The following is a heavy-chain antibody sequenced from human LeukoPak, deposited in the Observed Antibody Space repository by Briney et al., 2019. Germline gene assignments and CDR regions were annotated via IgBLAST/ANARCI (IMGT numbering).Heavy chain of an antibody. J-gene: IGHJ4*02. V-gene: IGHV4-59*12. D-gene: IGHD6-13*01. CDR3: ARGGIAALFDY. Sequence: SETLSLTCTVAGGSISSYYWSWIRQPPGKGLEWVGYIYYIGSTNYNPSLQSRVTIPVDTPKNQFSLKLSPVTAADTAVYYCARGGIAALFDYWGQGTLVPLPS. CDR2: IYYIGST. CDR1: GGSISSYY.